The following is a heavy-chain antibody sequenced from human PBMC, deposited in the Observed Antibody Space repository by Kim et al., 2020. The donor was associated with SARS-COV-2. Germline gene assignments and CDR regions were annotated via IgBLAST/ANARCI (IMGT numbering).Heavy chain of an antibody. Sequence: ADSVKGRFTNSRDNSKNTQYLQVNSLRPEDTAVYYCAKANSGGYWGYFDYWGQGTLVTVSS. V-gene: IGHV3-30-3*02. D-gene: IGHD1-26*01. CDR3: AKANSGGYWGYFDY. J-gene: IGHJ4*02.